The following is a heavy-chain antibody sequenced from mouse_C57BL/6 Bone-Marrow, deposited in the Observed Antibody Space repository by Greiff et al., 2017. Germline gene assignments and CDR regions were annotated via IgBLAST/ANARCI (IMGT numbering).Heavy chain of an antibody. CDR3: ARYTWAYYAMDY. CDR2: IRNKANGYTT. J-gene: IGHJ4*01. CDR1: GFTFTDYY. D-gene: IGHD4-1*01. V-gene: IGHV7-3*01. Sequence: EVKVEESGGGLVQPGGSLSLSCAASGFTFTDYYMSWVRQPPGKALEWLGFIRNKANGYTTEYSASVKGRFTISRDNSQSILYLQMNALRAEDSATYSCARYTWAYYAMDYWGQGPSVPVSS.